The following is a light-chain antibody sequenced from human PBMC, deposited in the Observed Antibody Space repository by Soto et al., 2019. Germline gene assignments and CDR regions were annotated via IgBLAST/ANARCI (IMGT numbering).Light chain of an antibody. J-gene: IGKJ5*01. V-gene: IGKV3-11*01. CDR1: QSVSSY. CDR3: QQRST. CDR2: DAS. Sequence: EIVFTPSPGTLSLSPVERATLSCRASQSVSSYLAWYQQKPGQAPRLLIYDASNRATGIPARFSGSGSGTDFTLTISSLEPEDFAVYYCQQRSTFGQGTRLEIK.